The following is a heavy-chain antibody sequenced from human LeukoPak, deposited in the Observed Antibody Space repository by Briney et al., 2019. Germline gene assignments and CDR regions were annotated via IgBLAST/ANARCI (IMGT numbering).Heavy chain of an antibody. V-gene: IGHV3-30*02. CDR2: IRYDGSNK. Sequence: PGRSLRLSCAASGFTFSSYGMHWVRQAPGKGLEWVAFIRYDGSNKYYADSVKGRFTISRDNSKNTLYLQMNSLRAEDTAVYYCAKGKGNCGGDCRAKDYYYYYMDVWGKGTTVTVSS. J-gene: IGHJ6*03. CDR1: GFTFSSYG. D-gene: IGHD2-21*01. CDR3: AKGKGNCGGDCRAKDYYYYYMDV.